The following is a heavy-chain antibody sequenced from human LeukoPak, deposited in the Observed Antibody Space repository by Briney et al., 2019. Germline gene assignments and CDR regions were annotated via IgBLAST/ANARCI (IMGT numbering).Heavy chain of an antibody. CDR2: IIPIFGTA. CDR1: GGTFSSYA. D-gene: IGHD6-19*01. J-gene: IGHJ4*02. V-gene: IGHV1-69*05. Sequence: LRASVKVSCKASGGTFSSYAISWVRQAPGQGLEWMGGIIPIFGTANYAQKFQGRVTMTRDTSTSTVYMELSSLRSEDTAVYYCAREAGGGWLKSLPFDYWGQGTLVTVSS. CDR3: AREAGGGWLKSLPFDY.